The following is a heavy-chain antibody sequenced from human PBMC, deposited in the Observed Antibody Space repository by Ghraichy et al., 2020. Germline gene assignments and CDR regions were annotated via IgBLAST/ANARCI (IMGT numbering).Heavy chain of an antibody. D-gene: IGHD6-6*01. J-gene: IGHJ1*01. CDR2: IYYSGST. CDR3: ARVDVYGSSSVHFQH. Sequence: SETLSLTCSVSGGSISSGYYYWSWIRQHPGKGLEWIGYIYYSGSTYYNPSLKSRVTISIDTSKNQFSLKLSSVTAADTAVYYCARVDVYGSSSVHFQHWGQGTLVTVSS. CDR1: GGSISSGYYY. V-gene: IGHV4-31*03.